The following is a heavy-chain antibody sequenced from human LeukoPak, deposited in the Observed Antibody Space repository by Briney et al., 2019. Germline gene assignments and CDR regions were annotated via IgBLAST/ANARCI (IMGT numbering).Heavy chain of an antibody. D-gene: IGHD5-18*01. CDR1: GFTFSNYS. CDR3: ARADWDTAMIDY. V-gene: IGHV3-21*01. CDR2: ISSSSSYI. Sequence: GGSLRLSYAASGFTFSNYSMNWVRQAPGKGLEWVSSISSSSSYIYYADSVKGRFTISRDNAKNSLYLQMNSLRAEDTAVYYCARADWDTAMIDYWGQGTLVAVSS. J-gene: IGHJ4*02.